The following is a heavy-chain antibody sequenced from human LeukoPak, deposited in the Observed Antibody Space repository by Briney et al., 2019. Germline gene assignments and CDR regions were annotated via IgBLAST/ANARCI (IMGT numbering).Heavy chain of an antibody. CDR1: GFSFSSYE. Sequence: GGSLRLSCAASGFSFSSYEMNWVRQAPGKGLEWISYISASGTLTHYADSVEGRFTISRDNAKNSLYLQMSNLRGEDTALYYCARDGTPIYSNGWVYMDVWGKGTTVTVSS. J-gene: IGHJ6*04. CDR3: ARDGTPIYSNGWVYMDV. D-gene: IGHD6-25*01. V-gene: IGHV3-48*03. CDR2: ISASGTLT.